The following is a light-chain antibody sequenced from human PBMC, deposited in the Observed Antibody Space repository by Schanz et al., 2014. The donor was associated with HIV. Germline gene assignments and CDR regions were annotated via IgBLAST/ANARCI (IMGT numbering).Light chain of an antibody. CDR1: QGIRSD. CDR3: LQYNSYPWT. J-gene: IGKJ1*01. V-gene: IGKV1-17*01. Sequence: EIQMTQSPSSLSASVGDRVTITCRASQGIRSDLGWFQQKPGKAPKRLIHDASTLQSGVPSRFSGSGSGTQFTLTISSLQPEDFATYYCLQYNSYPWTFGQGTKVEIK. CDR2: DAS.